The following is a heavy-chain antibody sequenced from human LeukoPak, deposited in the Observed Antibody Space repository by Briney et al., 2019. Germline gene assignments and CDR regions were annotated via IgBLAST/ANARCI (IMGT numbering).Heavy chain of an antibody. CDR3: ARGGSSVDY. D-gene: IGHD6-6*01. CDR1: GGSISSYY. Sequence: KPSETLSLTCTVSGGSISSYYWSWIRQPPGKGLEWIGYVYYSGSTNYNPSLESRVTISVDTSKNQFSLKLNSVTAADTAVYYCARGGSSVDYWGQGTLVTVSS. V-gene: IGHV4-59*12. CDR2: VYYSGST. J-gene: IGHJ4*02.